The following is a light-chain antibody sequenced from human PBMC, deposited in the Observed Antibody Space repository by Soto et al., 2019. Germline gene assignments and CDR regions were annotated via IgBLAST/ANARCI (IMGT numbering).Light chain of an antibody. J-gene: IGKJ2*01. CDR1: QRITGY. CDR2: AAS. V-gene: IGKV1-39*01. CDR3: QQSLGIPYT. Sequence: DIQMTQSPSSLSAAVGDRVTSTCRARQRITGYLNWYQQKPGKAPKLLIYAASSLQSGVPSRFSGSGSGTDFTLTISSLQRDDFATYFCQQSLGIPYTFGQGTRLETK.